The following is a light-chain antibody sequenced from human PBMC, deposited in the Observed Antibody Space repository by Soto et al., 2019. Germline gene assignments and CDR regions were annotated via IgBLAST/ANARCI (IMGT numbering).Light chain of an antibody. CDR3: QQYGNAPFT. J-gene: IGKJ3*01. CDR1: QSVSSSY. CDR2: GAS. Sequence: EIVLTQSPGTLSFSPGGRATLTCRASQSVSSSYLAWFQQKPGQAPRLLIYGASSRATGIPDRFSGSGSGTDFTLTISRXEPEDFAVYYCQQYGNAPFTFGPGTKVDIK. V-gene: IGKV3-20*01.